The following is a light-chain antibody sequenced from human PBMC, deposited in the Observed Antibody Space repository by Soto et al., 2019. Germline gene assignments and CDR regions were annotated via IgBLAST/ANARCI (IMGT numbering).Light chain of an antibody. CDR2: AAS. J-gene: IGKJ1*01. Sequence: DLQMTQSPSTLSASVGDRVTITCRASQCISSWLAGYQQKPGKAPTLLIYAASSLESGDPSRFSGNGSGTELTITIMSLQPDEFATYNYQLYNSYWTFGQGTKVEIK. CDR3: QLYNSYWT. CDR1: QCISSW. V-gene: IGKV1-5*01.